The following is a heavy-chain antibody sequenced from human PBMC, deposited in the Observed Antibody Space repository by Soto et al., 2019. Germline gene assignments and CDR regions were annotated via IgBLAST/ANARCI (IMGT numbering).Heavy chain of an antibody. CDR1: GFTFSSYS. Sequence: EVQLVESGGGLVQPGGSLRLSCAASGFTFSSYSMNWVRQAPGKGLEWVSYISSSSSTIYYADSVKGRFTISRDNAKNTLYLQMNSLRDEETAVYYCARDPTSSGWDPATRCDYWGQGTLVTVSS. V-gene: IGHV3-48*02. CDR3: ARDPTSSGWDPATRCDY. CDR2: ISSSSSTI. J-gene: IGHJ4*02. D-gene: IGHD6-19*01.